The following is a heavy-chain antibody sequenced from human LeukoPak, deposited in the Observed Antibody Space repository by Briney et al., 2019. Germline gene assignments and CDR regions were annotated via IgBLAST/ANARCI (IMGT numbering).Heavy chain of an antibody. V-gene: IGHV4-39*07. J-gene: IGHJ6*02. Sequence: PSETLSLTCTVSGGSISSSRYYWGWIRQPPGKGLEWIGSIYYSGSTYYNPSLKSRVTISVDTSKNQFSLKLSSVTAADTAVYYCARDHLDWNEFSTYYGMDVWGQGTTVTVSS. CDR3: ARDHLDWNEFSTYYGMDV. CDR2: IYYSGST. D-gene: IGHD1-1*01. CDR1: GGSISSSRYY.